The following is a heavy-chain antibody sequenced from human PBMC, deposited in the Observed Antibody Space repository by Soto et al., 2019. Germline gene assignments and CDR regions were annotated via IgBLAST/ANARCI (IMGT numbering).Heavy chain of an antibody. CDR2: INTQNGVR. Sequence: SVKVYCKASGYTFISYYIHWVRQAPGRGLEWMGWINTQNGVRNYAQRFQDRVTMTRDASIRTVYMQVTRLTADDTAVYYCARGTGSSWYDLWGQGTLVTVSS. CDR1: GYTFISYY. J-gene: IGHJ5*02. CDR3: ARGTGSSWYDL. D-gene: IGHD3-10*01. V-gene: IGHV1-2*02.